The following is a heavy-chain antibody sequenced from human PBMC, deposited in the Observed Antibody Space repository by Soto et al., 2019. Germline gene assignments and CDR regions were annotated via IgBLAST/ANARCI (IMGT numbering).Heavy chain of an antibody. V-gene: IGHV3-7*03. Sequence: EVQLVESGGVLVKRGESLGLPCEPSGFTLNDYWMAWARKPQGKGLGWVATIKQDETEKNYVDSVRGRFTISRDNAKNALYLQMSSLRADDTAVYFCARDKFSGTYYVRGITYYFDYWGQGTLVAVSS. J-gene: IGHJ4*02. CDR3: ARDKFSGTYYVRGITYYFDY. CDR2: IKQDETEK. CDR1: GFTLNDYW. D-gene: IGHD1-26*01.